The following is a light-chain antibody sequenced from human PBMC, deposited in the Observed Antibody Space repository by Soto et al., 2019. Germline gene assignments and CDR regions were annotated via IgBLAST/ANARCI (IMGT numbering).Light chain of an antibody. J-gene: IGLJ2*01. Sequence: QSVLTQPTSVSGAPGQRVTISCTGSSSNIGAGYDVHWYQQLPGTAPKLLIYGNSNRPSGVPDRFSGSKSGTSASLAITGLQAEDEADYYYHSYDCSLSVVVFGGGTQLTVL. CDR1: SSNIGAGYD. CDR3: HSYDCSLSVVV. CDR2: GNS. V-gene: IGLV1-40*01.